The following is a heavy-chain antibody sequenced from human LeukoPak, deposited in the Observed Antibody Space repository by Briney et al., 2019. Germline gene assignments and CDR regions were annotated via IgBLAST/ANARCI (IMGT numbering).Heavy chain of an antibody. Sequence: GGSLRLSCAASGLSFSFYAMSWVRQAPGKGLEWVSSISGGGAGTYYADSVRGRFTISRDNSKNTLYLQLNSLRAEDTALYYCAKDFVRYNIQFDYWGQGALVTVSS. CDR3: AKDFVRYNIQFDY. CDR1: GLSFSFYA. J-gene: IGHJ4*02. V-gene: IGHV3-23*01. D-gene: IGHD1-1*01. CDR2: ISGGGAGT.